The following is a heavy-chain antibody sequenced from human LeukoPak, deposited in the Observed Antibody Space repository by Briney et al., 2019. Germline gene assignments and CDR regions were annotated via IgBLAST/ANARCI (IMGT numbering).Heavy chain of an antibody. CDR1: GFTFSSYG. Sequence: GGSLRLSCAASGFTFSSYGMHWVRQAPGKGLEWVAVIWYDGSNKYYADSVKGRFTISRDNSKNTLYLQMNSLRAEDTAVYHCARGDYGDYISDYWGQGTLVTVSS. D-gene: IGHD4-17*01. CDR2: IWYDGSNK. V-gene: IGHV3-33*01. J-gene: IGHJ4*02. CDR3: ARGDYGDYISDY.